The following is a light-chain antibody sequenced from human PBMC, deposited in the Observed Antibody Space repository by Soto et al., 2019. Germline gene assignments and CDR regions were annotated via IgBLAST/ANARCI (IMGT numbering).Light chain of an antibody. Sequence: EIVGTQSPGPLSLSPGERATLSGRASQSASRSYLAWYQQKPGQAPRLLIYGASSRDTGIPDRFSGSGSGTDFTLTISRLEPEDFAVYYCQQYGSSPETFGQGTKVEIK. V-gene: IGKV3-20*01. CDR3: QQYGSSPET. J-gene: IGKJ1*01. CDR1: QSASRSY. CDR2: GAS.